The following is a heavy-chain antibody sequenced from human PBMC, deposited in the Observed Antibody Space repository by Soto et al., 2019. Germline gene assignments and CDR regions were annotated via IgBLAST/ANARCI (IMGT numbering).Heavy chain of an antibody. Sequence: PSETLSLTCTVSGGSVSSGSYYWSWIRQPPGKGLEWIGYIYYSGSTNYNPSPKSRVTISVDTSKNQFSLKLSSVTAADTAVYYCARESHYYDSSGYHAEYFQHWGQGTLVTVSS. J-gene: IGHJ1*01. D-gene: IGHD3-22*01. CDR3: ARESHYYDSSGYHAEYFQH. V-gene: IGHV4-61*01. CDR2: IYYSGST. CDR1: GGSVSSGSYY.